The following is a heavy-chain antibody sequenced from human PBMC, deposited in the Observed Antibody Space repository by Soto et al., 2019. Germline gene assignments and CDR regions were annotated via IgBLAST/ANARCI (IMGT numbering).Heavy chain of an antibody. D-gene: IGHD2-21*01. V-gene: IGHV3-30-3*01. J-gene: IGHJ6*02. Sequence: GEGLEWVAVISYDGSYKFYADSVKGRFTISRGNSKSTLYLQMNRLTAADTAIYYCASVGLTAVGRIPTWVVAFRGQGTTV. CDR3: ASVGLTAVGRIPTWVVAF. CDR2: ISYDGSYK.